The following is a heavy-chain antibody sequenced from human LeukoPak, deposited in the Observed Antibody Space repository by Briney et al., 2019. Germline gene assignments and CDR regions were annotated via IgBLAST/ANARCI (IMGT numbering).Heavy chain of an antibody. V-gene: IGHV1-8*03. CDR2: MNPNSGNT. CDR1: VYTFTSYD. Sequence: ASLKVSCKASVYTFTSYDINWVRQATGQGLEWMGWMNPNSGNTGYAQKFQGRVTITRNTSISTAYMELSSLRSEDTAMYYCARGRDYGARRYFDYWGQGTLVTVSS. D-gene: IGHD4-17*01. CDR3: ARGRDYGARRYFDY. J-gene: IGHJ4*02.